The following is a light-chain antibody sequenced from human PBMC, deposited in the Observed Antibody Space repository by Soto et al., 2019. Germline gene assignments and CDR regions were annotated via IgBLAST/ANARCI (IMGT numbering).Light chain of an antibody. J-gene: IGKJ2*01. CDR1: QSVVSNY. Sequence: ETVLTQSPGTLSLSPGERATLSCRASQSVVSNYLAWYQQKPGQAPRLLIYGASSRATGIPDRFSGSGSGTDFTLTISRLEPEDFAVYYWQHYGSSSYTFGQGTKLEIK. CDR2: GAS. V-gene: IGKV3-20*01. CDR3: QHYGSSSYT.